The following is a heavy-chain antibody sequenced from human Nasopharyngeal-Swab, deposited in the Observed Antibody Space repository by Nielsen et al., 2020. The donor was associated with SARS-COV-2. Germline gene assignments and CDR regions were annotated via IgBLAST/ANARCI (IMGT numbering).Heavy chain of an antibody. J-gene: IGHJ4*02. CDR1: GFTFSSYS. CDR2: ISSSSSTI. D-gene: IGHD3-3*01. V-gene: IGHV3-48*04. CDR3: ARDPAEGFLEWLGGG. Sequence: GGSLRLSCAASGFTFSSYSMNWVRQAPGKGLEWVSYISSSSSTIYYADSVKGRFTISRDNAKNSLYLQMNSLGAEDTAVYYCARDPAEGFLEWLGGGWGQGTLVTVSS.